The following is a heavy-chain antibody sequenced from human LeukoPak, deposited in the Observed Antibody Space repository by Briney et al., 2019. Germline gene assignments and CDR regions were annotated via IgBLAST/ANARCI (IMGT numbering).Heavy chain of an antibody. Sequence: ASVKVSCNASGYTFTSYGISRVRQAPGQGLEWMGWISVYNGNTNYAQKLQGRVTMTTDTSTSTAYTELRSLRSDDTAVYYCARVVAVAGTAYPYYYYYMDVWGKGTTVTISS. J-gene: IGHJ6*03. CDR2: ISVYNGNT. CDR3: ARVVAVAGTAYPYYYYYMDV. CDR1: GYTFTSYG. D-gene: IGHD6-19*01. V-gene: IGHV1-18*01.